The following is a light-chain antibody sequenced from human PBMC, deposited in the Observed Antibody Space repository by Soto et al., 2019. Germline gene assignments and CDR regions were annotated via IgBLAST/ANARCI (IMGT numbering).Light chain of an antibody. CDR3: SSYAGSNLWV. J-gene: IGLJ3*02. V-gene: IGLV2-8*01. CDR2: EVS. CDR1: SSDVGNYKY. Sequence: QSALTQSPSASGSPGQSVTISCTGTSSDVGNYKYVSWYQQHPGKAPKLMIYEVSKRPSGVPDRFSGSKSGNPASLTVSGLQGEDESDYYCSSYAGSNLWVFGGGTKRTVL.